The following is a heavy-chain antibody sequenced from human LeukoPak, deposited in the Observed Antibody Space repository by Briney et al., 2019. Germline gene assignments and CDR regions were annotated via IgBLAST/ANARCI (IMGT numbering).Heavy chain of an antibody. D-gene: IGHD6-13*01. CDR2: ISSSSSTI. J-gene: IGHJ4*02. CDR3: ARAAAGPPDYFDY. CDR1: GFTFSSYS. V-gene: IGHV3-48*04. Sequence: GGSLRLSCAASGFTFSSYSMSWVRQAPGKGLEWVSYISSSSSTIYYADSVKGRFTISRDNAKNSLYLQMNSLRAEDTAVYYCARAAAGPPDYFDYWGQGTLVTVSS.